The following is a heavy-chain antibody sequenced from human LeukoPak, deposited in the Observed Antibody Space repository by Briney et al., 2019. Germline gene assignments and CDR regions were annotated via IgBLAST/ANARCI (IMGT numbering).Heavy chain of an antibody. Sequence: PGGSLRLSCAASGFTFSCYEMNWVRQAPGKGREWVSYISSSGSNIYYADSVKGRFTISRDNGKNSLYLQMNSLRAEDTAVYYCAELGITMIGGVWGKGTTVTISS. CDR3: AELGITMIGGV. CDR2: ISSSGSNI. CDR1: GFTFSCYE. J-gene: IGHJ6*04. V-gene: IGHV3-48*03. D-gene: IGHD3-10*02.